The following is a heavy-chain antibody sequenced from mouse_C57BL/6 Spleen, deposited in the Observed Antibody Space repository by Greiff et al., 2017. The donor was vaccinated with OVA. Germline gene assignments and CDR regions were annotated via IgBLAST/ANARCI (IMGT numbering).Heavy chain of an antibody. CDR2: ISDGGSYT. CDR1: GFTFSSYA. Sequence: EVQVVESGGGLVKPGGSLKLSCAASGFTFSSYAMSWVRQTPEKRLEWVATISDGGSYTYYPDNVKGRFTISRDNAKNNLYLQMSHLKSEDTAMYYCARTTVVSYYFDYWGQGTTLTVSS. D-gene: IGHD1-1*01. CDR3: ARTTVVSYYFDY. V-gene: IGHV5-4*01. J-gene: IGHJ2*01.